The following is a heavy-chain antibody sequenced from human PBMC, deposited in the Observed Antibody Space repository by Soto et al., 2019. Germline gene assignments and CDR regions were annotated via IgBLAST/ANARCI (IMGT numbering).Heavy chain of an antibody. Sequence: SETLSLTCTVSGGSISSGDYYWSWIRQPPGKGLEWIGYIYYSGSTYYNPSLKSRVTISVDTSKNQFSLKLSSVTAADTAVYYCARDMLWPLHHEVVAYPWGQGTLVTV. V-gene: IGHV4-30-4*01. CDR2: IYYSGST. J-gene: IGHJ5*02. D-gene: IGHD3-22*01. CDR3: ARDMLWPLHHEVVAYP. CDR1: GGSISSGDYY.